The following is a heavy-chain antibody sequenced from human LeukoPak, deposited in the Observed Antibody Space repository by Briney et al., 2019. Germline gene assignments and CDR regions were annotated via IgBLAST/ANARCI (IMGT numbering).Heavy chain of an antibody. CDR2: IYYSGST. Sequence: SETLSLTCTASGGFISSYYWSWIRQPPGKGLGWIGYIYYSGSTNYNPSLKRRVTISVDTSKNQFSLKLSSVTAADTAVYYCASGHSKDAFDIWGQGTMVTVSS. CDR1: GGFISSYY. V-gene: IGHV4-59*01. CDR3: ASGHSKDAFDI. J-gene: IGHJ3*02. D-gene: IGHD2-21*01.